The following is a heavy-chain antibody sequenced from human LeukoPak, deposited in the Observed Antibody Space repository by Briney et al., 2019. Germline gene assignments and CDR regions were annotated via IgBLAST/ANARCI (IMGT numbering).Heavy chain of an antibody. CDR2: IGGSGGST. D-gene: IGHD3-22*01. V-gene: IGHV3-23*01. J-gene: IGHJ4*02. CDR1: GFTFTSYA. CDR3: AKSPKDSGYYEPIDY. Sequence: GGSLRLSCAASGFTFTSYAMSWVRQAPGRGLEWVLLIGGSGGSTYYADSVKGRFTISRDNAKNSLYLQMNSLRAEDTALYYCAKSPKDSGYYEPIDYWGQGTLVTVSS.